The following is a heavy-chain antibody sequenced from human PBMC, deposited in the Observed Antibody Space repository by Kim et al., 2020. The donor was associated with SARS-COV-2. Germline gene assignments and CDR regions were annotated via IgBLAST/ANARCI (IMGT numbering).Heavy chain of an antibody. J-gene: IGHJ4*02. V-gene: IGHV3-15*05. Sequence: GGSLRLSCAGSGFTFTSAWMSWIRQAPGKGLEWIGRIKSKIEGETIDYAAPVKGRFTISRDDSENTVYLQMNSLKTEDTAVYYCGVGVPDCDYRGQGTLVTVSS. CDR3: GVGVPDCDY. CDR1: GFTFTSAW. CDR2: IKSKIEGETI. D-gene: IGHD3-16*01.